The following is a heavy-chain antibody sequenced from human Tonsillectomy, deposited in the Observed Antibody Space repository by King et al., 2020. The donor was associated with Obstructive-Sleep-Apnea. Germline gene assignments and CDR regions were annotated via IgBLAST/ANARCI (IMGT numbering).Heavy chain of an antibody. V-gene: IGHV4-4*02. J-gene: IGHJ5*02. CDR1: GGSISSTNW. D-gene: IGHD3-22*01. CDR3: ARTGNVDYDRTGVTHNWFDP. CDR2: IYHSGST. Sequence: QLQESGPGLVKPSGTLSLTCAVSGGSISSTNWWSWVRQPPGKGLEWIGEIYHSGSTNYNPSLKSRVTISVDKSRNQFSLKLPSVTAADTAVYFCARTGNVDYDRTGVTHNWFDPWGQGTLVTVSS.